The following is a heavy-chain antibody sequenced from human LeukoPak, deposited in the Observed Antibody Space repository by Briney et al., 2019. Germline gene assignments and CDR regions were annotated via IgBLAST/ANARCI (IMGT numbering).Heavy chain of an antibody. Sequence: SETLPLTCTVSGGSISSYYWSWIRQPAGKGLEWIGRIYTSGSTNYNPSLKSRVTISVDTSKNQFSLKLSSVTAADTAVYYCAREGYGDYISNWFDPWGQGTLVTVSS. CDR3: AREGYGDYISNWFDP. CDR1: GGSISSYY. J-gene: IGHJ5*02. V-gene: IGHV4-4*07. CDR2: IYTSGST. D-gene: IGHD4-17*01.